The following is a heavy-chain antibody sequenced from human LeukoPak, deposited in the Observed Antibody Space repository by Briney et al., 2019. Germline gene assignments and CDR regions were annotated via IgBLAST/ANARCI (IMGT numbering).Heavy chain of an antibody. J-gene: IGHJ6*03. V-gene: IGHV3-74*01. Sequence: GSLRLSCATSGFTFTTFWMHWVRQAPGKGLVWVSRINHDGSSTNYADSVKGRFTISRDNAKNSLYLQMNSLRAEDMALYYCAKDKGRYYYYYMDVWGKGTTVTVSS. CDR1: GFTFTTFW. CDR3: AKDKGRYYYYYMDV. CDR2: INHDGSST.